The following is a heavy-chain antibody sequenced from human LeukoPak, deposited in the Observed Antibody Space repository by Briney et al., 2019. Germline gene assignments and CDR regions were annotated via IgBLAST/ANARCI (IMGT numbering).Heavy chain of an antibody. D-gene: IGHD3-22*01. CDR2: IYYSGST. CDR3: ARDKTYDSSGYYNPRFDY. J-gene: IGHJ4*02. Sequence: SETLSLTCTVSGGSISSSSYYWGWIRQPPGKGLEWIGSIYYSGSTYYNPSLKSRVTISVDTSKNQFSPKLSSVTAADTAVYYCARDKTYDSSGYYNPRFDYWGQGTLVTVSS. V-gene: IGHV4-39*07. CDR1: GGSISSSSYY.